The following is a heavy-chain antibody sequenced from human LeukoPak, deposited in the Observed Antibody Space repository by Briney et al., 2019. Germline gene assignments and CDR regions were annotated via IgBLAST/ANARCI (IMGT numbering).Heavy chain of an antibody. CDR2: IYYSGST. CDR1: GGSISSSSYY. V-gene: IGHV4-39*07. CDR3: ARDRRRRGYYFDY. Sequence: SETLSLTCTVSGGSISSSSYYWGWIRQPPGKGLEWIGSIYYSGSTYYNPSPKSRVTISVDTSKNQFSLKLSSVTAADTAVYYCARDRRRRGYYFDYWGQGTLVTVSS. D-gene: IGHD2-15*01. J-gene: IGHJ4*02.